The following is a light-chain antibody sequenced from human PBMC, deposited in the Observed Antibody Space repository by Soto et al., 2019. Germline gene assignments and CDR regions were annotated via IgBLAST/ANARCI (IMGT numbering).Light chain of an antibody. Sequence: EIVLTQSPGTLSLSPGERATLSCRASQSVSSSYLAWYQQKPGQAPRLLIYGASSGATGIPDRFSGSGSGTDFNLTISRLEPEAFAVYYCQQYGSSPPLTFGGGTKVEIK. CDR1: QSVSSSY. CDR3: QQYGSSPPLT. CDR2: GAS. J-gene: IGKJ4*01. V-gene: IGKV3-20*01.